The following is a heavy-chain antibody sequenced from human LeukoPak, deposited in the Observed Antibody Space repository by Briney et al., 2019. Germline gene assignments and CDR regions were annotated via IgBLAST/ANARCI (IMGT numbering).Heavy chain of an antibody. D-gene: IGHD4-17*01. CDR2: IKQDGSEK. V-gene: IGHV3-7*03. Sequence: GGSLRLSCAASGFTFSSYGMHWVRQAPGKGLEWVANIKQDGSEKYYVDSVKGRFTISRDNAKNSLYLQMNSLRAEDTAVYYCARKITTVTFTPPYYYYGMDVWGQGPRSPSP. CDR1: GFTFSSYG. CDR3: ARKITTVTFTPPYYYYGMDV. J-gene: IGHJ6*02.